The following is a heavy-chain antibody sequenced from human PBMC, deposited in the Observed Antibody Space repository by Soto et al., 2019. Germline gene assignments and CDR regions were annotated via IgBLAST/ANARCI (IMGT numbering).Heavy chain of an antibody. CDR3: ASERATGLWSKFDY. J-gene: IGHJ4*02. D-gene: IGHD5-18*01. Sequence: SETLSLTCTLSGGSISSGGYYWSWISQHPGKGLEWIGCIYYSGSTYYNPSLKSRVTISVDTSKNQFSLKLSSVTAADTAVYYCASERATGLWSKFDYWGQGTLVTVPS. CDR1: GGSISSGGYY. V-gene: IGHV4-31*03. CDR2: IYYSGST.